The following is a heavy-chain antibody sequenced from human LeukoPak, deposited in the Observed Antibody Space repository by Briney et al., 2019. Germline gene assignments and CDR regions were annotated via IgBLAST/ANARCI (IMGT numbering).Heavy chain of an antibody. Sequence: SETLSLTCTVSGGSISSGGYYWSWIRQHPGKGLEWIGYIYYSGSTYYNPSLKSRVTISVDTSKNQFSLKLSSVTAEDTAVYYCAKDDGEYYYGSGSYPFWGQGTLVTVSS. V-gene: IGHV4-31*03. D-gene: IGHD3-10*01. J-gene: IGHJ4*02. CDR2: IYYSGST. CDR1: GGSISSGGYY. CDR3: AKDDGEYYYGSGSYPF.